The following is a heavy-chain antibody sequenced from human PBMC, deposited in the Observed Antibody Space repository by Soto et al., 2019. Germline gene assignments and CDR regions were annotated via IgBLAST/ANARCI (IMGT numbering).Heavy chain of an antibody. CDR2: ISWNSDNI. CDR1: GFTLEDYA. J-gene: IGHJ5*02. V-gene: IGHV3-9*01. D-gene: IGHD3-16*01. CDR3: AKDLGVGVIRFGGNWFDP. Sequence: EVRLVESGGGLVQPGRSLRLSCAASGFTLEDYAMHWVRQVPGKGLEWVSSISWNSDNIAYADAVKGRFTISRDNAKNSLYLQMNSLRAEDTALYYCAKDLGVGVIRFGGNWFDPWGQGTLVTVSS.